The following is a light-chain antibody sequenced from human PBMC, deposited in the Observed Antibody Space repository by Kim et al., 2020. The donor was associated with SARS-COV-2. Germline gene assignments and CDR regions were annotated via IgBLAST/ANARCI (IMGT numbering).Light chain of an antibody. CDR1: QSVSSTK. V-gene: IGKV3-20*01. Sequence: EIVLTQFPGTLSLSPGERATLSCRASQSVSSTKLGWYQQRPGQAPRLLIYDASFRASGIPDRFSGSGSGTDFTLTIRRLEAEDFAVYYCENYGSSLLTFGGGTTVDIK. J-gene: IGKJ4*01. CDR3: ENYGSSLLT. CDR2: DAS.